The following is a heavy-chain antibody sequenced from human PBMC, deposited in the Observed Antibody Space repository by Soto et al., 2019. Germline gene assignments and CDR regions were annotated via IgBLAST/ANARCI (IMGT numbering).Heavy chain of an antibody. V-gene: IGHV1-69*13. CDR1: GGTFSSYA. CDR2: IIPIFGTA. CDR3: ASDYYDSSGYYYYYYGMDV. J-gene: IGHJ6*02. Sequence: PPASVKVSCKASGGTFSSYAISWVRQAPGQGLEWMGGIIPIFGTANYAQKFQGRVTITADESTSTAYMELSSLRSEDTAVYYCASDYYDSSGYYYYYYGMDVWGQGTTVTVSS. D-gene: IGHD3-22*01.